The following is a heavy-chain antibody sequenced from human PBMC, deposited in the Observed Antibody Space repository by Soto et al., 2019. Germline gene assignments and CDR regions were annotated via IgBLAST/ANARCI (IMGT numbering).Heavy chain of an antibody. CDR1: GYTFTNHG. J-gene: IGHJ3*02. CDR2: INPYNANT. V-gene: IGHV1-18*04. D-gene: IGHD3-16*01. Sequence: ASVKVSCKTSGYTFTNHGINWVRQAPGQGLEWMGWINPYNANTNYAQKLQGRVTMTTDTSTSTAYMDLRSLTSDDTAVYYCARDRVAGIWGDAFDISGQGPIVTVSS. CDR3: ARDRVAGIWGDAFDI.